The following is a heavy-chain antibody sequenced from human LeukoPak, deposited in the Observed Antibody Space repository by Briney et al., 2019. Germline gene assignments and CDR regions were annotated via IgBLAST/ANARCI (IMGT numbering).Heavy chain of an antibody. CDR2: IDPKSGDT. Sequence: ASVKVSCKASGYTFTDYYMHWVRQAPGQGLEWMGRIDPKSGDTKYTQKFQGRVTMTRDTSISTAYMELSRLTSDDTAVYYCATFTAPLNAFDLWGQGTMVTVSS. D-gene: IGHD3-16*01. J-gene: IGHJ3*01. V-gene: IGHV1-2*06. CDR1: GYTFTDYY. CDR3: ATFTAPLNAFDL.